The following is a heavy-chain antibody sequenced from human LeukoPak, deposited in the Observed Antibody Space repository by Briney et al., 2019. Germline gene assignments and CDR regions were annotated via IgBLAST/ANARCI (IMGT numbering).Heavy chain of an antibody. J-gene: IGHJ3*02. CDR2: LNGGGSTR. D-gene: IGHD3-22*01. V-gene: IGHV3-11*04. CDR3: ARLGYYDRGAFDI. Sequence: GGSLRLSCAASGFTLSDYNMNWVRQAPGKGLEWVSYLNGGGSTRYYADSVKGRFTVSRDSGENSLFLQMNSLRVEDTAVYYCARLGYYDRGAFDIWGQGTMVTVSS. CDR1: GFTLSDYN.